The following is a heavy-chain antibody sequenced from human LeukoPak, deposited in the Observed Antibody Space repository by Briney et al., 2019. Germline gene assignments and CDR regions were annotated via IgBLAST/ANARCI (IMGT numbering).Heavy chain of an antibody. CDR1: GGTFSSYA. V-gene: IGHV1-69*06. J-gene: IGHJ4*02. D-gene: IGHD3-22*01. Sequence: GASVKVSCKASGGTFSSYAISWVRQAPGQGLEWMGGIIPIFGTVNYAQKFQGRVTITADKSTSTAYMELSSLRSEDTAVYYCARDFYYDSSGYLCCSPTLNDYWGQGTLVTVSS. CDR2: IIPIFGTV. CDR3: ARDFYYDSSGYLCCSPTLNDY.